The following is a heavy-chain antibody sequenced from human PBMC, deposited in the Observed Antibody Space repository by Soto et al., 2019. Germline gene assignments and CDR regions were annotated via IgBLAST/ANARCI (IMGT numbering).Heavy chain of an antibody. CDR1: GYTFTGHY. CDR3: ARMATFGSLNWFDP. Sequence: ASVKVSCTASGYTFTGHYIHWVRQAPEQGPEWMGGMNPGSGDTGYAQKFQGRVTMTRDISIATAYMELSSLRSDDTAIYYCARMATFGSLNWFDPWGQGTLVTVSS. CDR2: MNPGSGDT. J-gene: IGHJ5*02. V-gene: IGHV1-2*02. D-gene: IGHD3-16*01.